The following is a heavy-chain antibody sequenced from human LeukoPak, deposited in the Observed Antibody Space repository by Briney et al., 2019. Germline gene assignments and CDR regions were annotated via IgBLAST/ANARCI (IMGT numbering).Heavy chain of an antibody. CDR2: VTSDGRWT. D-gene: IGHD3-10*01. J-gene: IGHJ4*02. Sequence: PGGSLRLSCAASGFTFSTYAMTWVRQAPGKGLEWVAAVTSDGRWTNYADSVKDRFTVSRDNSKDTLFMQMSSLRAEDTAVYYCAKGTSWFGEDWGLGTLVTVSS. V-gene: IGHV3-23*01. CDR1: GFTFSTYA. CDR3: AKGTSWFGED.